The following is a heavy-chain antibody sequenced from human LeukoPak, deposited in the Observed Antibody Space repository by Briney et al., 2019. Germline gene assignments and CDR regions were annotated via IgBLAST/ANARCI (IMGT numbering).Heavy chain of an antibody. CDR2: IYTSGST. CDR1: GGSISSGSYY. Sequence: SQTLSLTCTVSGGSISSGSYYWSWIRQPAGKGLEWIGRIYTSGSTNYNPSLKSRVTIPVDTSKNQFSLKLSSVTAAGTAVYYCARDLWGSHFDYWGQGTLVTVSS. D-gene: IGHD7-27*01. CDR3: ARDLWGSHFDY. J-gene: IGHJ4*02. V-gene: IGHV4-61*02.